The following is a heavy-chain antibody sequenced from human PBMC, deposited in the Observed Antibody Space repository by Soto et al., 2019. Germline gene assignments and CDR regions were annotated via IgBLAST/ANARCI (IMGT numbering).Heavy chain of an antibody. CDR3: ASVSWEFGDPCYFDF. D-gene: IGHD2-21*01. CDR2: IYPGDSDI. Sequence: GESLKISCRGSGYRFATYWIGWVRQMPGKGLEWMGIIYPGDSDIRYSPSFQGQVTISADNSITTAYLHWRSLKASDTAIYYCASVSWEFGDPCYFDFWGQGALVTVSS. J-gene: IGHJ4*02. V-gene: IGHV5-51*01. CDR1: GYRFATYW.